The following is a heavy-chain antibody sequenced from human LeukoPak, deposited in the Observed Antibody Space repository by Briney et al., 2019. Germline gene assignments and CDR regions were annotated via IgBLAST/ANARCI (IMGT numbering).Heavy chain of an antibody. Sequence: PGGSLRLSCAASGFTFSSYGMSWVRQAPGKGLEWVSAISGSGGSTHYADSVKGRFTISRDNSKNTLYLQMNSLRAEDTAVYYCAKSSCYDYVWGSYRYDDASDIWGQGTMVTVSS. J-gene: IGHJ3*02. CDR1: GFTFSSYG. D-gene: IGHD3-16*02. V-gene: IGHV3-23*01. CDR2: ISGSGGST. CDR3: AKSSCYDYVWGSYRYDDASDI.